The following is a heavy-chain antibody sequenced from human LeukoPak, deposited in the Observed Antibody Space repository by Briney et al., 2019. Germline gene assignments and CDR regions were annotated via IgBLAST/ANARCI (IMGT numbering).Heavy chain of an antibody. CDR2: IKQDGSEK. V-gene: IGHV3-7*01. CDR3: ARDLLITMVRGNWYYFDY. Sequence: GGSLRLSCAASGFTFSSYWMSWVRQAPGKGLEWVANIKQDGSEKYYVDSVKGRFTISRDNAKNSLYLQMNSLRAEDTAVYYCARDLLITMVRGNWYYFDYWGQGTLVTVSS. J-gene: IGHJ4*02. D-gene: IGHD3-10*01. CDR1: GFTFSSYW.